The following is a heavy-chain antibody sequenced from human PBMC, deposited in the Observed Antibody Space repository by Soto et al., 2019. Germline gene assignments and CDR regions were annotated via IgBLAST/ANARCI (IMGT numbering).Heavy chain of an antibody. V-gene: IGHV4-34*02. Sequence: QVQLRQWGAGLLKPSETLSLRCAVYGGSLSDYSWSWIRQSPEKGLEWIGEINHGGNTKYNPSLKSRVTISVDKSKNQVSLILTSATAADTAVYRCARGGGNSGYFFDYWGRGTLVTVSS. J-gene: IGHJ4*02. D-gene: IGHD5-12*01. CDR2: INHGGNT. CDR1: GGSLSDYS. CDR3: ARGGGNSGYFFDY.